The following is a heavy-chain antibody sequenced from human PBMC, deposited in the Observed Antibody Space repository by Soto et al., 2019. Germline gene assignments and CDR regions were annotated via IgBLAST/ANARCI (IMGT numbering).Heavy chain of an antibody. D-gene: IGHD2-15*01. CDR2: ISGSGGST. Sequence: GGSLSLSCEASGFPFSDYYMSWIRQAPGKGLEWVSAISGSGGSTYYADSVKGRFTISRDNSKNTLYLQMNSLRAEDTPVYYCAKDPLVGYCSGGSCYLGSYFDYWGQGTLVTVSS. CDR3: AKDPLVGYCSGGSCYLGSYFDY. V-gene: IGHV3-23*01. J-gene: IGHJ4*02. CDR1: GFPFSDYY.